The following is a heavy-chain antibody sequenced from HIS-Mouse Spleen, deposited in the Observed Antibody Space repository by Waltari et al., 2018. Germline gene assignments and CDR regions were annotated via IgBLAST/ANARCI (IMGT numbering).Heavy chain of an antibody. Sequence: QLQLQESGPGLVKPSETLSLTCTVSAGSISSSRYYLGWIRQPPGKGLEWIGSIYYSGSTYYNPSLKSRVTISVDTSKNQFSLKLSSVTAADTAVYYCAREIPYSSSWYDWYFDLWGRGTLVTVSS. CDR1: AGSISSSRYY. CDR2: IYYSGST. J-gene: IGHJ2*01. CDR3: AREIPYSSSWYDWYFDL. D-gene: IGHD6-13*01. V-gene: IGHV4-39*07.